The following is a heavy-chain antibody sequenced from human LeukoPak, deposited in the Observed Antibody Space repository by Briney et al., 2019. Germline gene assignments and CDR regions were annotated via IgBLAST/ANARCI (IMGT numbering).Heavy chain of an antibody. D-gene: IGHD3-3*01. J-gene: IGHJ4*02. CDR1: GFSFSDYA. CDR2: ISYDGHKK. CDR3: AKDHYWSIDY. Sequence: GGSLRLSCTASGFSFSDYAMHWVRQAPGKGLDWVSVISYDGHKKYYADSVKGRFTISRDIAKNTLYLQMNSLRAEDTGVYYCAKDHYWSIDYWGRGTLVTVSS. V-gene: IGHV3-30-3*01.